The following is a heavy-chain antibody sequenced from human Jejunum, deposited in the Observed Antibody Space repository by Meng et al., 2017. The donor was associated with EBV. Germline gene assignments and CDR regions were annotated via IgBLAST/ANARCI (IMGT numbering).Heavy chain of an antibody. CDR1: GDSVSSNSAA. Sequence: QVQLQQSGPGLVNPSXXXXPXXAISGDSVSSNSAAWNWIRQSPSRGLEWLGRTYYRSKWSSDYAVSVKSRITINPDTSKNQFSLQLNSVTPEDTAVYFCARIASASRRDDYWGQGTLVTVSS. J-gene: IGHJ4*02. D-gene: IGHD6-13*01. CDR3: ARIASASRRDDY. CDR2: TYYRSKWSS. V-gene: IGHV6-1*01.